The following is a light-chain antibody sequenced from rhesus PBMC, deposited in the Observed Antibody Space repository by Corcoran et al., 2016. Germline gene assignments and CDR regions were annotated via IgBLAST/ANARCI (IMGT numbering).Light chain of an antibody. V-gene: IGKV1-33*02. CDR3: QQGYRTPYS. J-gene: IGKJ2*01. CDR2: AAS. CDR1: QGVSNA. Sequence: DIQMSQSPSSLSASVGDKVTITCRASQGVSNALAWYQQKPGKAPKLLVYAASRLESGVPSRFSGSRSGTDFTLPISSLQTEDFATYYCQQGYRTPYSFGQGTKVEIK.